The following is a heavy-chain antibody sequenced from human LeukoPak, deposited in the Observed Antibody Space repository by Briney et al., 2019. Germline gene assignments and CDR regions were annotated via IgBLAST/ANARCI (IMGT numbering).Heavy chain of an antibody. CDR3: ARASALATPPFAY. CDR2: INIDGNTS. V-gene: IGHV3-74*01. D-gene: IGHD5-12*01. CDR1: GFTFSRYW. Sequence: PGGSLRLSCAASGFTFSRYWMHWVRQAPGKGPVWVSRINIDGNTSNYADSVKGRFTISRDNAKNAVYLQMNSLRVEDTAVYYCARASALATPPFAYWGQGTLVTVSS. J-gene: IGHJ4*02.